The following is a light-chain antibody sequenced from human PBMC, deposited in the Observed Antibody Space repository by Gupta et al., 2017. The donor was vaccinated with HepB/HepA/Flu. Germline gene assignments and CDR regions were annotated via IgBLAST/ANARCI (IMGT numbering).Light chain of an antibody. V-gene: IGLV3-25*03. CDR2: KDS. CDR3: QSADSSGTYGV. J-gene: IGLJ3*02. CDR1: ALPKKY. Sequence: SYELTQPPSVSVSPGPTARITCSGDALPKKYAYWYQQKPGQAPVLLIYKDSERPSGIPERFSGSSSGTTVTLTISGVQAEDEADYYCQSADSSGTYGVFGGGTKLTVL.